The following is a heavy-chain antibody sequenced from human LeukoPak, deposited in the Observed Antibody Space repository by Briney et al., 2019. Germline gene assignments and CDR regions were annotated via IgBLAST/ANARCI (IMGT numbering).Heavy chain of an antibody. V-gene: IGHV3-33*01. D-gene: IGHD5-12*01. CDR3: ARGDWSPPPDINY. J-gene: IGHJ4*02. Sequence: GGSLRLSCAASGFTFSSYGMHWVRQAPGKGLEWVAVICYDGSNKYYADSVKSRFTISRNNSKNTLYLKMNSLRAEDTAVYYCARGDWSPPPDINYWGQGTLVTVSS. CDR2: ICYDGSNK. CDR1: GFTFSSYG.